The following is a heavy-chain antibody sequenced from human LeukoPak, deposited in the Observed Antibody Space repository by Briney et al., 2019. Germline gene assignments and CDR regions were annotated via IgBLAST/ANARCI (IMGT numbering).Heavy chain of an antibody. CDR2: ISGSGGST. Sequence: PGGNLRLYCAASGFTFSSYGMSWVRQAPGKGLEWVSAISGSGGSTYYADSVKGRFTISRDNSKNTLYLQMNSLRAEDTAVYYCAKGKASGWYIVDYWGQGTLVTVSS. V-gene: IGHV3-23*01. D-gene: IGHD6-19*01. J-gene: IGHJ4*02. CDR3: AKGKASGWYIVDY. CDR1: GFTFSSYG.